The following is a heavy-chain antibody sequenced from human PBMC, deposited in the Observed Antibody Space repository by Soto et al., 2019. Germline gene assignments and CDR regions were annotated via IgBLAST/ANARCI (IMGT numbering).Heavy chain of an antibody. J-gene: IGHJ4*02. CDR2: IYYSGST. Sequence: PSETLSLTCTVSGGSISSSSYYWGWIRQPPGKGLEWIGSIYYSGSTYYNPSLKSRVTISVDTSKNQFSLKLSSVTAADTAVYYCARVEGGRTKIAVAGNFDYWGQGTLVTVSS. CDR3: ARVEGGRTKIAVAGNFDY. V-gene: IGHV4-39*07. D-gene: IGHD6-19*01. CDR1: GGSISSSSYY.